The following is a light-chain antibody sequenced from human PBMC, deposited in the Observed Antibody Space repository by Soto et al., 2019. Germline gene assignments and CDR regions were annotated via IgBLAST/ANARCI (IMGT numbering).Light chain of an antibody. V-gene: IGKV1-12*01. CDR2: GAS. Sequence: IQMTQSPSSVSASVGDRVTITCRASQDIGNFLAWYQQAPGKAPKLLIHGASSLYRGVASRFSGGGTGTDFTLTILSLQPEDFATYYCQQTRAFPRTFGQGTKVDIK. CDR3: QQTRAFPRT. CDR1: QDIGNF. J-gene: IGKJ2*01.